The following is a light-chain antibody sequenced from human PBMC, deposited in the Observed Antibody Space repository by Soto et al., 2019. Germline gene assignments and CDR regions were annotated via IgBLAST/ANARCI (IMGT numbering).Light chain of an antibody. V-gene: IGKV3-20*01. J-gene: IGKJ5*01. Sequence: EIVLTQSPGTLSLSPVERATLSGMASQSVSSSYLAWYQHKPGQAPRLLIYGASSRATGIPDRFSGSGSGTDFTLTISRLEPEDFAVYYCQQYGTSRHGTFGQGTRLEIK. CDR1: QSVSSSY. CDR2: GAS. CDR3: QQYGTSRHGT.